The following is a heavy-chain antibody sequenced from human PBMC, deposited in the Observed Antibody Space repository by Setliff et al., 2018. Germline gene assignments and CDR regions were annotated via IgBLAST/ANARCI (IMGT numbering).Heavy chain of an antibody. J-gene: IGHJ4*02. CDR2: IKQDGSEK. Sequence: GGSLRLSCAASGFTFSRYWMSWVRQAPGKGLEWVANIKQDGSEKYYVDSVKGRFTISRDNAKNSLYLQMNSLRAEDTAVYYCAKATSLVITLQYFDYWGQGTLVTVSS. CDR3: AKATSLVITLQYFDY. CDR1: GFTFSRYW. D-gene: IGHD3-22*01. V-gene: IGHV3-7*01.